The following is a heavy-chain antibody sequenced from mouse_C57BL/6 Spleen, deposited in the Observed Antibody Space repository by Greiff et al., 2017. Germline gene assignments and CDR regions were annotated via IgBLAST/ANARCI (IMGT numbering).Heavy chain of an antibody. CDR2: IYPGDGDT. D-gene: IGHD1-1*01. V-gene: IGHV1-80*01. J-gene: IGHJ2*01. CDR3: ARGHYGSSYFDY. Sequence: QVQLQQSGAELVKPGASVKISCKASGYAFSSYWMNWVKQRPGKGLEWIGQIYPGDGDTNYNGKFKGKATLTAAKSSSTAYMQLSSRTSEDSAVYFWARGHYGSSYFDYWGQGTTLTVSS. CDR1: GYAFSSYW.